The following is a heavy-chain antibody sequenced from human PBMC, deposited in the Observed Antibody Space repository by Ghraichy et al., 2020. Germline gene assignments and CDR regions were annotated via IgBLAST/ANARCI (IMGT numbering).Heavy chain of an antibody. CDR3: ARDMETTFDY. J-gene: IGHJ4*02. V-gene: IGHV4-59*01. D-gene: IGHD4-11*01. CDR1: DGSIDNYY. Sequence: SQTLSLTCTVSDGSIDNYYWTWIRQPPGKGLEWIGHIYYAWSVNYHPSLRSRVTISVDTSKNQFSLKLSSVTTADTAVYYCARDMETTFDYWGQGILVTVSS. CDR2: IYYAWSV.